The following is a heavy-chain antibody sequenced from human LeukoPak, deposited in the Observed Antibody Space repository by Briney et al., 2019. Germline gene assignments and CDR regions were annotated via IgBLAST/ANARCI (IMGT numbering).Heavy chain of an antibody. CDR1: GFTFDDYA. CDR3: AKATSSNYYGSGSYPHY. J-gene: IGHJ4*02. D-gene: IGHD3-10*01. V-gene: IGHV3-9*01. CDR2: ISWNSGSI. Sequence: GGSLRLSCAASGFTFDDYAMHWVRQAPGKGLEWVSGISWNSGSIGYADSVKGRFTIPRDNAKNSLYLQMNSLRAEDTALYYCAKATSSNYYGSGSYPHYWGQGTLVTVSS.